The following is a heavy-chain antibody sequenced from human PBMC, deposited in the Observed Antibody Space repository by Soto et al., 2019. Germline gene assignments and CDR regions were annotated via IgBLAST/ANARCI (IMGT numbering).Heavy chain of an antibody. CDR2: ISNDGRSK. D-gene: IGHD3-16*01. Sequence: QVQLVESGGGVVQPGTSLRLSCAASGFTFRSHGMHWVRQVPGKGLEWVAAISNDGRSKYYADSVKGRFSISRDNSENWMDLQMKGVRVEDTAMYYGARQYDFGGGEDYWGQGTLVTVSS. V-gene: IGHV3-30*03. J-gene: IGHJ4*02. CDR3: ARQYDFGGGEDY. CDR1: GFTFRSHG.